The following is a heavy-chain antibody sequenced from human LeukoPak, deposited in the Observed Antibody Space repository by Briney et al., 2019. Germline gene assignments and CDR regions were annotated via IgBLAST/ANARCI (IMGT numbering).Heavy chain of an antibody. D-gene: IGHD3-22*01. CDR2: INHGEST. V-gene: IGHV4-34*01. Sequence: SETLSLTRAVSGGSFSGYYWYWIRRPPGKGLEWIGQINHGESTNYNPSLKSRATLSVDTSKNQFSLKLTSVTPADTAVYYCARGRTYYYDTSGYYPSIYYGMDVWGQGTTVIVSS. CDR3: ARGRTYYYDTSGYYPSIYYGMDV. J-gene: IGHJ6*02. CDR1: GGSFSGYY.